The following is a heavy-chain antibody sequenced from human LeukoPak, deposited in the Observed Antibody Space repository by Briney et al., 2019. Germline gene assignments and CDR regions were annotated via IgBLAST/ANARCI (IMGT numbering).Heavy chain of an antibody. CDR3: ARDPHALDF. V-gene: IGHV3-69-1*01. Sequence: GGSLRLSCAASGFTVTRNYMSWVRQAPGKGLEWVAYIAYTNTIHYADSVRGRFAISRDNAKNSLYLQLNSLRAEDSAVYYCARDPHALDFWGQGTLVTVSS. CDR2: IAYTNTI. CDR1: GFTVTRNY. J-gene: IGHJ4*02.